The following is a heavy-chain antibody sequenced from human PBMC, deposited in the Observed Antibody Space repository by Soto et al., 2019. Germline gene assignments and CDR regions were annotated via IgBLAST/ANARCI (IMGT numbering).Heavy chain of an antibody. CDR1: GFTFSSYA. CDR3: AKIRGASYYYDSSGYGGRAFDI. D-gene: IGHD3-22*01. CDR2: ISGSGGST. J-gene: IGHJ3*02. V-gene: IGHV3-23*01. Sequence: EVQLLESGGGLVQPGGSLRLSCAASGFTFSSYAMSWVRQAPGKGLEWVSAISGSGGSTYSADSVKGRFTISRDNSKNTLYLQMNSLRAEDTAVYYCAKIRGASYYYDSSGYGGRAFDIWGQGTMVTISS.